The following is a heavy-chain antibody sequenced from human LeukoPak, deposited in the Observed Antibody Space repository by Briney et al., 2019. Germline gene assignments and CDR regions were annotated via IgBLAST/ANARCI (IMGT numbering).Heavy chain of an antibody. CDR1: GGSISSYY. J-gene: IGHJ4*02. Sequence: PSETLSLTCTVSGGSISSYYWSWIRQPPGKGLEWIGYIYYSGSTNYNPSLKSRVTISVDTSKNQFSLKLSSVTAADTAVYYCASSRSSSWYFDYWGQGTLVTVSS. V-gene: IGHV4-59*08. CDR2: IYYSGST. CDR3: ASSRSSSWYFDY. D-gene: IGHD6-13*01.